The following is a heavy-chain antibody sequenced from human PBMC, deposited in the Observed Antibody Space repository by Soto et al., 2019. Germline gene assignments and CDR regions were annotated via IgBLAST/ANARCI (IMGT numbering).Heavy chain of an antibody. V-gene: IGHV3-30*18. CDR3: AKDRGDYGDYDTYFDY. D-gene: IGHD4-17*01. CDR1: GFTFSSYG. J-gene: IGHJ4*02. CDR2: ISYDGSKK. Sequence: QVQLVESGGAVVQPGRSLRLSCAASGFTFSSYGMHWVRQAPGKGLEWVAVISYDGSKKYYADSVEGRFTISRDNSKNTLYLQRSSQRAEDAAVYYCAKDRGDYGDYDTYFDYWGQGTLVTVSS.